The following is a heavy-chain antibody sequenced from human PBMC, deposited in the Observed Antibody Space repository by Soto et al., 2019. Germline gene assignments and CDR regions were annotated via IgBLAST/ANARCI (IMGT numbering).Heavy chain of an antibody. J-gene: IGHJ4*02. V-gene: IGHV1-69*13. D-gene: IGHD3-22*01. CDR2: IIPIFGTA. CDR3: ARVRDSGGYYYFYFDY. CDR1: GGTFSSYA. Sequence: SVKVSCKASGGTFSSYAISWVRQAPGQGLEWMGGIIPIFGTANYAQKFQGRVTITADESTSTAYMELSSLRSEDTAVYYCARVRDSGGYYYFYFDYWGQGTLVTVSS.